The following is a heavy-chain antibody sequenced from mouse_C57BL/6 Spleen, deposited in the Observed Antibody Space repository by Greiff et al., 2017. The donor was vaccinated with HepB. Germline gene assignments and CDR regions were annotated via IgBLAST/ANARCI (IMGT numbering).Heavy chain of an antibody. CDR3: ALTTVVATPFDY. V-gene: IGHV1-69*01. Sequence: VQLQQPGAELVMPGASVKLSCKASGYTFTSYWMHWVKQRPGQGLEWIGEIDPSDSYTNYNQKFKGKSTLTVDKSSSTAYMQLSSLTSEDSAVYYCALTTVVATPFDYWGQGTTLTVSS. CDR2: IDPSDSYT. J-gene: IGHJ2*01. D-gene: IGHD1-1*01. CDR1: GYTFTSYW.